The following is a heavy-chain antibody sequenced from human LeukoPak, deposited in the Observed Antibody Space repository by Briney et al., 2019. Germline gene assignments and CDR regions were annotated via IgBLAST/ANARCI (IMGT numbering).Heavy chain of an antibody. CDR3: ASTGYSGYDFEIDY. J-gene: IGHJ4*02. CDR1: GFTFNNYW. D-gene: IGHD5-12*01. Sequence: GSLRLSCVASGFTFNNYWMTWVRQAPGKGLEWVSSISSSSSYIYYADSVKGRFTISRDNAKNSLYLQMNSLRAEDTAVYYCASTGYSGYDFEIDYWGQGTLVTVSS. V-gene: IGHV3-21*01. CDR2: ISSSSSYI.